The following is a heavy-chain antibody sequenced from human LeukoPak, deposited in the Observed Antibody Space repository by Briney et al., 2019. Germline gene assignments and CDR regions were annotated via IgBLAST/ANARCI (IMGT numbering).Heavy chain of an antibody. CDR2: INGNGGST. CDR3: ARNYHGSGSTAFDI. CDR1: GFTFDDYG. Sequence: GGSLRLSCAASGFTFDDYGMSWVRQAPGKGLEWVSGINGNGGSTGYGDSMKGRFTISRDNAKNSQYLQMNSLRVEDTALYHCARNYHGSGSTAFDIWGQGTMVTVSS. D-gene: IGHD3-10*01. V-gene: IGHV3-20*01. J-gene: IGHJ3*02.